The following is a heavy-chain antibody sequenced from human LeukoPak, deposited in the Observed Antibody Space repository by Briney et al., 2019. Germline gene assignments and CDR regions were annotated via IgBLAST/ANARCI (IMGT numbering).Heavy chain of an antibody. J-gene: IGHJ5*02. D-gene: IGHD4-17*01. CDR3: ARVVYGDYYWFDP. CDR1: GYTFTSYG. V-gene: IGHV1-69*13. CDR2: IIPIFGTA. Sequence: SVKVSCKASGYTFTSYGISWVRQAPGQGLEWMGGIIPIFGTANYAQKFQGRVTITADESTSTAYMELSSLRSEDTAVYYCARVVYGDYYWFDPWGQGTLVTVSS.